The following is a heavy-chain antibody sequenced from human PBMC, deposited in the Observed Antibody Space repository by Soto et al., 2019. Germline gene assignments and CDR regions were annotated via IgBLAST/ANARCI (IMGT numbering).Heavy chain of an antibody. CDR2: IYHSGST. J-gene: IGHJ5*02. Sequence: QLRLQESGSGLVKPSQTLSLTCAVSGGSISSGGYSWSWIRQPPGKGLEWIGYIYHSGSTYYNPPLTSRVTISVDRSNYQFSRKLSSVPASDTAVYYCARGPDPWGQGTLVTVSS. V-gene: IGHV4-30-2*01. CDR3: ARGPDP. CDR1: GGSISSGGYS.